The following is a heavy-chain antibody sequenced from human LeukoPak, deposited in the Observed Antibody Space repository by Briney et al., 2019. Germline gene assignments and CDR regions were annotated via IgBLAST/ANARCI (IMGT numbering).Heavy chain of an antibody. V-gene: IGHV3-74*01. J-gene: IGHJ4*02. CDR3: ARDDDFWSGYYYDY. D-gene: IGHD3-3*01. CDR1: GFTFSSYW. Sequence: GGSLRLSCAASGFTFSSYWMHWVRHAPGKGLVWVSRINSDGSSTSYADSVKGRFTISRDNAKNTLYLQMNSLRAEDTAVYYCARDDDFWSGYYYDYWGQGTLVTVSS. CDR2: INSDGSST.